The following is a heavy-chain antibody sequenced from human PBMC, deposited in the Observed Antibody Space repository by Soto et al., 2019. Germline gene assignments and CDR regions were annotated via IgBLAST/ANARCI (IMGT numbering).Heavy chain of an antibody. CDR3: ARNSVGRPTYYYGLDG. D-gene: IGHD1-26*01. Sequence: SETLSLTCSVSGVTMSYGGYSWSWIRQSPGKGLEWLGYISHLETTYYNPSFKSRLSLSIDRTRNQFSLSLSSMTAADKAVYYCARNSVGRPTYYYGLDGWGQGTKVTVSS. V-gene: IGHV4-30-2*06. CDR1: GVTMSYGGYS. J-gene: IGHJ6*02. CDR2: ISHLETT.